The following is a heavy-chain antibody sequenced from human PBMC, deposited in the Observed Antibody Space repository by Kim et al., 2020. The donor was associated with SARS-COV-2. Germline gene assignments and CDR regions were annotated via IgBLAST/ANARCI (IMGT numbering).Heavy chain of an antibody. CDR2: VSGSSGRT. CDR3: AKDSGNDYGDQLVY. D-gene: IGHD4-17*01. V-gene: IGHV3-23*01. J-gene: IGHJ4*02. Sequence: GGSLRLSCAASGFTFSSYAMSWVRQAPGKGLEWVSAVSGSSGRTYYAGSVKGRFTISRDNSKNTMYLQMNSLRAEDTAVYYCAKDSGNDYGDQLVYWGQGTLVTVSS. CDR1: GFTFSSYA.